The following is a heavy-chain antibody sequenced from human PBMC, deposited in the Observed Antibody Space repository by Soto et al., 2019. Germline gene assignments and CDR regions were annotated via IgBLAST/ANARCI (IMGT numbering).Heavy chain of an antibody. CDR1: GFSVSSDY. V-gene: IGHV3-53*01. D-gene: IGHD3-10*01. J-gene: IGHJ6*01. CDR2: IYSGGDT. Sequence: GGSLRLSCAASGFSVSSDYMSWVRQAPGKGLEWGSLIYSGGDTYYADSGKGRFTISRDISSNTIYLHMTSLRADDTATYHCTGAGSDPGNFYGSTRYAMGVWGRGCTVTVS. CDR3: TGAGSDPGNFYGSTRYAMGV.